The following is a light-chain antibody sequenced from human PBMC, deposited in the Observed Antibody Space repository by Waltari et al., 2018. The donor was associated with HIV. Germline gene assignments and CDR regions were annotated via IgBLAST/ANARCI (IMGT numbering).Light chain of an antibody. CDR1: SNDIGTYNF. Sequence: QSALTQPPSASGSPGQSVAIPCTGSSNDIGTYNFVSWYQHHPGKAPKLTIYDVTRRPPGIPDRFSGTKSGYTASLTVSDLQVEDEADYYCVSYTEKDTFLLFGGGTKLAV. CDR2: DVT. J-gene: IGLJ2*01. V-gene: IGLV2-8*01. CDR3: VSYTEKDTFLL.